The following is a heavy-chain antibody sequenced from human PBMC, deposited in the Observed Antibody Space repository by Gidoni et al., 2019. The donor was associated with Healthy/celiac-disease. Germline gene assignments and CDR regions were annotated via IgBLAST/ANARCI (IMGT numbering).Heavy chain of an antibody. D-gene: IGHD3-10*01. CDR3: ARGKSGSGSYYY. J-gene: IGHJ4*02. Sequence: EVQLVESGGGLVKPGGSLRLSCAASGFSFSSYSMNWVRQAPGKGLEWVSSISSSSSYIYYADSVKGRFTISRDNAKNSLYLQMNSLRAEDTAVYYCARGKSGSGSYYYWGQGTLVTVSS. CDR1: GFSFSSYS. CDR2: ISSSSSYI. V-gene: IGHV3-21*01.